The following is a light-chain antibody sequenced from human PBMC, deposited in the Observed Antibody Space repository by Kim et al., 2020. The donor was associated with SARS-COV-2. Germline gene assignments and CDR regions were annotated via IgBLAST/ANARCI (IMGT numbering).Light chain of an antibody. CDR1: KLGDKY. CDR2: QDI. V-gene: IGLV3-1*01. Sequence: SYELTQPPSVSVSPGQTASITCSGDKLGDKYACWYQQKPGQSPVLVIYQDIRRPSGIPERFSGSNPGNTATLTISGTQAMDEADYYCQAWDSSTWVFGGG. CDR3: QAWDSSTWV. J-gene: IGLJ3*02.